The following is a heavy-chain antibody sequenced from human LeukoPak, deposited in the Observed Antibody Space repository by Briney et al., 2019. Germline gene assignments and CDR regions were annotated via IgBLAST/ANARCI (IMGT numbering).Heavy chain of an antibody. CDR2: IYPGDSDT. D-gene: IGHD3-10*01. CDR1: GYSFTSYW. J-gene: IGHJ6*02. CDR3: ARHGSGSRYYYYGMDV. V-gene: IGHV5-51*01. Sequence: GESLKISCKGSGYSFTSYWIGWVRQMPGKGLEWMGIIYPGDSDTRYSPSFQGQVTISADKSISTAYLQWSSLKASDTAMYYCARHGSGSRYYYYGMDVWGQGTTVTVSS.